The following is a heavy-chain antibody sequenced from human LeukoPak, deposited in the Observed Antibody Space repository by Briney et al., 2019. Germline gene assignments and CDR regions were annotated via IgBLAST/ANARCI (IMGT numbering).Heavy chain of an antibody. Sequence: GSLRLSCVGSGFDFSSYTMNWVRQAPGKGLEWLTFISYNGRNEFYADSVKGRLTISRDNSKNTLYLQMNSLRAEDTAVYYCARAAEGGFGESGGYWGQGTLVTVSS. J-gene: IGHJ4*02. CDR2: ISYNGRNE. D-gene: IGHD3-10*01. CDR1: GFDFSSYT. V-gene: IGHV3-30*14. CDR3: ARAAEGGFGESGGY.